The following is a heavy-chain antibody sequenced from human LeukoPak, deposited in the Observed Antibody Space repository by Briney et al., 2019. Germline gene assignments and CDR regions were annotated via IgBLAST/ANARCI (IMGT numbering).Heavy chain of an antibody. Sequence: SETLSLTCTVSGGSISSYYWSWIRQPAGKGLEWLGRVYSSGSTKYNPSLESRVTMSVDTSKNQFSLKLNFVTAADTAVYYCARVGSGYDFFDYWGQGTLVTVSS. D-gene: IGHD3/OR15-3a*01. J-gene: IGHJ4*02. V-gene: IGHV4-4*07. CDR3: ARVGSGYDFFDY. CDR2: VYSSGST. CDR1: GGSISSYY.